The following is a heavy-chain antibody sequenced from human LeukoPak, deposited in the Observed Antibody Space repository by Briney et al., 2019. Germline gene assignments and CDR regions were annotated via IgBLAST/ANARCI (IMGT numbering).Heavy chain of an antibody. CDR1: GFTFSRYN. D-gene: IGHD6-19*01. CDR3: ARDAQWLVPEGYYYYMDV. CDR2: ISSSSSYI. V-gene: IGHV3-21*01. Sequence: GGSLRLSCAGSGFTFSRYNMNWVRQAPGKGLERVSSISSSSSYIYYADSVKGRFTISRDNAQNSLFLQMNSLRAEDTAVYYCARDAQWLVPEGYYYYMDVGGKGTTVTVSS. J-gene: IGHJ6*03.